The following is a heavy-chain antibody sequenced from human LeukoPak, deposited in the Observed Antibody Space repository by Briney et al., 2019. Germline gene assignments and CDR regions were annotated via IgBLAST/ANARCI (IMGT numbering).Heavy chain of an antibody. V-gene: IGHV3-11*04. Sequence: GGSLRLSCAASGFIFSDYYMSWIRQAPGKGLEWVSYISSSAGSIYYADSVKGRFTISRDNAKNSLYLQMSSLRAEDTAVYYCAREGPYSSSNDWGQGTLVTVSS. CDR1: GFIFSDYY. J-gene: IGHJ4*02. D-gene: IGHD6-6*01. CDR2: ISSSAGSI. CDR3: AREGPYSSSND.